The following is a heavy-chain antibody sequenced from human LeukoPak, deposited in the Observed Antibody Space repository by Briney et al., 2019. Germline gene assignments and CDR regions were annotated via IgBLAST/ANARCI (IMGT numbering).Heavy chain of an antibody. D-gene: IGHD2-15*01. CDR2: IWYDGSNK. CDR1: GFTFSSYY. CDR3: ARDRSGTFDY. V-gene: IGHV3-33*01. Sequence: PGGSLRLSCAASGFTFSSYYMHWVRQAPGKGLEWVALIWYDGSNKYYADSVKGRLTISRDNSRNTLYLQMNSLRAEDTAVYYCARDRSGTFDYWGQGTLVTVSS. J-gene: IGHJ4*02.